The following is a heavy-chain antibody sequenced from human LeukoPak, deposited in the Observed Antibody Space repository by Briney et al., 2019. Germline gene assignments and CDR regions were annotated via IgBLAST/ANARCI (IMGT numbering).Heavy chain of an antibody. CDR2: ISAYNGNT. D-gene: IGHD2-8*01. CDR1: GYTFTSYG. V-gene: IGHV1-18*01. CDR3: ARDLVHHRLLATNYNWFDP. Sequence: GASVKVSCKASGYTFTSYGISWVRQAPGQGLEWMGWISAYNGNTNYAQKLQGRVTMTTGTSTSTAYMELRSLRSDDTAVYYCARDLVHHRLLATNYNWFDPWGQGTLVTVSS. J-gene: IGHJ5*02.